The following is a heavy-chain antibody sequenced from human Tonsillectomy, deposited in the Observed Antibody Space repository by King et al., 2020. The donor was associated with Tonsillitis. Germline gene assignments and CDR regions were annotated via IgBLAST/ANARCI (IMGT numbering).Heavy chain of an antibody. Sequence: QLQESGPGLVKPSETLSLTCTVSGGSIRSSSYYWGWIRQPPGKGLEWIGSIYYGGSTYYNPSLKSRVTISVDTSKNQFSLKLSSVTAADTAVYYCARLDGWESYNGIDPWGQGTLVTVSS. J-gene: IGHJ5*02. D-gene: IGHD1-26*01. CDR1: GGSIRSSSYY. CDR3: ARLDGWESYNGIDP. CDR2: IYYGGST. V-gene: IGHV4-39*01.